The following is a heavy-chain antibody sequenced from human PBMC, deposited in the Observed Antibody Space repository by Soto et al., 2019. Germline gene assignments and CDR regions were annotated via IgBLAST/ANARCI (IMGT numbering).Heavy chain of an antibody. Sequence: AGGSLRLSCAASGFTFSSYGMHWVRQALGKGLEWVAVIWYDGSNKYYADSVKGRFTISRDNSKNTLYLQMNSLRAEDTAVYYCARDYDSSGYPRYYFDYWGQGTLVTVSS. CDR1: GFTFSSYG. D-gene: IGHD3-22*01. J-gene: IGHJ4*02. V-gene: IGHV3-33*01. CDR2: IWYDGSNK. CDR3: ARDYDSSGYPRYYFDY.